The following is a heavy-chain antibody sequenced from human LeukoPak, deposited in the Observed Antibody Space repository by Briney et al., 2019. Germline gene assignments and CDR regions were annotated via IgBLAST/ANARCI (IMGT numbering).Heavy chain of an antibody. V-gene: IGHV1-18*01. J-gene: IGHJ4*02. CDR1: GYTFTSYG. Sequence: ASVKVSCKASGYTFTSYGISWVRQAPGQGLEWMGWISAYNGNTNYAQKLQGRVTMTRDTSTSTVYMELSSLRSEDTAVYYCARDLKGRYDFWSGYPDYWGQGTLVTVSS. CDR3: ARDLKGRYDFWSGYPDY. D-gene: IGHD3-3*01. CDR2: ISAYNGNT.